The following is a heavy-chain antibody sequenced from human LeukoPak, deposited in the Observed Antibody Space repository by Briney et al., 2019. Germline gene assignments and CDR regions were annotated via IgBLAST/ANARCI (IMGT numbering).Heavy chain of an antibody. CDR1: GGSISSYY. Sequence: SETLSLTCTVSGGSISSYYWSWIRQPPGKGLEWIGYIYYSGSTNYNPSLKSRVTISVDTSKNQFSLKLSSVTAADTAVYYCARRRDGYNYAPFDYWGQGTLVTVSS. J-gene: IGHJ4*02. D-gene: IGHD5-24*01. CDR3: ARRRDGYNYAPFDY. CDR2: IYYSGST. V-gene: IGHV4-59*08.